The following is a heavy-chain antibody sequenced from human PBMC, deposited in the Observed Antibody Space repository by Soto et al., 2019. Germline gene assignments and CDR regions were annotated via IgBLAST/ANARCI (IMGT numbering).Heavy chain of an antibody. CDR3: ARVVVVTADYYYYGMDV. CDR1: GYTFTSYA. Sequence: QVQLVQSGAEVKKPGASVKVSCKASGYTFTSYAMHWVRQAPGQRLEWMGWINAGKGNTKYSQKFQGRVTITRDTSASTAYMELSSLRSEDTAVYYCARVVVVTADYYYYGMDVWGQGTTVTVSS. CDR2: INAGKGNT. V-gene: IGHV1-3*01. J-gene: IGHJ6*02. D-gene: IGHD2-21*02.